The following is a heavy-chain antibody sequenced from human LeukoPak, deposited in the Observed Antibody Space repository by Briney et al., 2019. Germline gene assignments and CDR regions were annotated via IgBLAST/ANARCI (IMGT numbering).Heavy chain of an antibody. J-gene: IGHJ5*02. CDR3: ARRVPYGDYRFVRFDP. CDR2: INHSGST. CDR1: GGSFSVYY. D-gene: IGHD4-17*01. Sequence: SETLSLTCAVYGGSFSVYYWSWIRQPPGKGLEWSGEINHSGSTNYNPSLKSRVTISVDTSKNQFSLKLSSVTAADTAVYYCARRVPYGDYRFVRFDPWGQGTLVTVSS. V-gene: IGHV4-34*01.